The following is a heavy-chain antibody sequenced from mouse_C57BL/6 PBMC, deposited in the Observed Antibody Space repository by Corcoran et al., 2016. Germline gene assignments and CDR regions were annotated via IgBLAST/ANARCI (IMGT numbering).Heavy chain of an antibody. Sequence: VQLPQSGPELVKPGASVKIPCKASGYTFTDYNMYWVKQSHGKSLEWIGDINPTNGGTIYNQKFKGKATLTVDKSSSTAYMELRSLTSEDTAVYYGARTDYEGFAYWGQGTLVTVSA. D-gene: IGHD2-4*01. J-gene: IGHJ3*01. CDR3: ARTDYEGFAY. V-gene: IGHV1-18*01. CDR1: GYTFTDYN. CDR2: INPTNGGT.